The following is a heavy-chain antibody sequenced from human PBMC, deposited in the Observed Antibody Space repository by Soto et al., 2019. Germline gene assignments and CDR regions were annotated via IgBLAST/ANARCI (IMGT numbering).Heavy chain of an antibody. Sequence: ASVKVSCKASGGTFSSYAISWVRQAPGQGLEWMGGIIPIFGTANYAQKFQGRVTITADESTSTAYMELSSLRSEDTAVYYCARGGLGIVVVPAAIPINWFDHWGQGTLVTVSS. CDR1: GGTFSSYA. J-gene: IGHJ5*02. V-gene: IGHV1-69*13. CDR2: IIPIFGTA. D-gene: IGHD2-2*03. CDR3: ARGGLGIVVVPAAIPINWFDH.